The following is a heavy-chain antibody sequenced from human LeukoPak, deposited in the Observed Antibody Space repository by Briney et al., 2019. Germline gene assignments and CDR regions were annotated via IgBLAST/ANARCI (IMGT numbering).Heavy chain of an antibody. CDR2: ISYDGSNK. Sequence: GGPLRLSCEASGFTFGSHAMYWVRQAPGKGLEWVAGISYDGSNKYYADSVKGRFTISRDTPKTTLYLQMNSLRAEDTAVYYCARPDPDYHDSSGPVDYWGQGTLVTVSS. CDR3: ARPDPDYHDSSGPVDY. CDR1: GFTFGSHA. V-gene: IGHV3-30*04. J-gene: IGHJ4*02. D-gene: IGHD3-22*01.